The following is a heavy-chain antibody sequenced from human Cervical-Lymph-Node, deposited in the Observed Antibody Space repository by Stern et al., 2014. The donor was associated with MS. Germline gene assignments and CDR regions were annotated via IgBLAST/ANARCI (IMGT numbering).Heavy chain of an antibody. Sequence: QMQLVQYGAEAKAPGASMKVSCRASGYIFTDYYLHWVRQAPGQGLEWLGWINPNSGGTNYAQNFQGRVTMTRDTSISTAYMELRWLGYADTAVYYCARGSGTAYDLRGDYWGQGTLVTVSS. CDR2: INPNSGGT. V-gene: IGHV1-2*02. J-gene: IGHJ4*01. CDR1: GYIFTDYY. D-gene: IGHD3-3*01. CDR3: ARGSGTAYDLRGDY.